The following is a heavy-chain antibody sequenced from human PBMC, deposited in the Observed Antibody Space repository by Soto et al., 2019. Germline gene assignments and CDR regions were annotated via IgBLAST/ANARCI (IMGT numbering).Heavy chain of an antibody. V-gene: IGHV1-69*08. CDR3: GRDGAVGGGWFDY. CDR1: GGTFSSYT. CDR2: IIPILGIA. D-gene: IGHD6-19*01. J-gene: IGHJ4*02. Sequence: QVQLVQSGAEVKKPGSSVKVSCKASGGTFSSYTISWVRQAPGQGLEWMGRIIPILGIANYAQKFQGRVTITADKSTDPGYRDLCSLRSEEPAVDDCGRDGAVGGGWFDYWGQGTLVTVSS.